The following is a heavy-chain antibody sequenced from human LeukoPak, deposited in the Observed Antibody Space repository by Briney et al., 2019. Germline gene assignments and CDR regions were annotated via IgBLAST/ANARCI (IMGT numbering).Heavy chain of an antibody. CDR3: ARGRIFMVRGVIKNYFDY. CDR1: GFTFSSYD. CDR2: IGTAGDT. Sequence: GGSLRLSCAASGFTFSSYDMHWVRQATGKGLEWVSAIGTAGDTYYPGSVKGRFTISRENAKNSLYLQMNSLRAGDTAVYYCARGRIFMVRGVIKNYFDYWGQGTLVTVSS. J-gene: IGHJ4*02. V-gene: IGHV3-13*01. D-gene: IGHD3-10*01.